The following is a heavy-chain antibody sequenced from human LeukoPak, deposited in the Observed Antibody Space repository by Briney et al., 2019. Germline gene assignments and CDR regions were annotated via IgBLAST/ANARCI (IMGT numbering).Heavy chain of an antibody. CDR2: TYYRSKWYN. Sequence: SQTLSLTCAISGDSVSSNSAAWNWIRQSPSRGVEWLGRTYYRSKWYNDYAVSVKSRITINPDTSKNQFSLQLNSVTPEDTAVYYCARALTSGSGSYYKGAFDVWGQGTMVTVSS. V-gene: IGHV6-1*01. CDR1: GDSVSSNSAA. CDR3: ARALTSGSGSYYKGAFDV. J-gene: IGHJ3*01. D-gene: IGHD3-10*01.